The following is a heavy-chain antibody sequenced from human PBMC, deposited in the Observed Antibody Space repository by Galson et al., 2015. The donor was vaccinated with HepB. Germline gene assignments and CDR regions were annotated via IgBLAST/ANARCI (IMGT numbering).Heavy chain of an antibody. D-gene: IGHD5-12*01. CDR1: GFTFNTAW. J-gene: IGHJ4*02. CDR2: INPDESHK. CDR3: ARNIGYEVFDH. V-gene: IGHV3-7*01. Sequence: RLSCAASGFTFNTAWMNWVRQAPGKGLEWVANINPDESHKDYVDSVKGRFTISRDNARNALYLQMNSLRAEDAAVYYCARNIGYEVFDHWGQGALVTVSS.